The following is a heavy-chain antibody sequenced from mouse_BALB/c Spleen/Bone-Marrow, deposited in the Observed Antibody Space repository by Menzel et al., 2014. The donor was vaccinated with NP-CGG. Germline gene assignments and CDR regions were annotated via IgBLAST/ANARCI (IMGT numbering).Heavy chain of an antibody. J-gene: IGHJ1*01. CDR2: ISDGGSYT. CDR3: ARDSYYYGSSYWYFDV. CDR1: GFTFSDYY. Sequence: DVQLVESGGGLVKPGGSLKLSCAASGFTFSDYYMYWVRQTPEKGLEWVATISDGGSYTYYPDSVKGRFTISRDNAKNSLYLQMTSLKSEDTAMYYCARDSYYYGSSYWYFDVWGAGTTVTVPS. V-gene: IGHV5-4*02. D-gene: IGHD1-1*01.